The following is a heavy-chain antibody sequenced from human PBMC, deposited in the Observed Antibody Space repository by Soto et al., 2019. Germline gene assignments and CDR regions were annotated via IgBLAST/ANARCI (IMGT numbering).Heavy chain of an antibody. CDR2: INPSGAST. Sequence: GASVKVSCKASGYTFTSYYMHWVRQAPGQGLEWMGLINPSGASTLYAQKFQGRVTMTRDTSTSTDYMELSSLTSEDTAVYYCARGNSAYQSWWFDPWGQGTLVTVSS. J-gene: IGHJ5*02. CDR3: ARGNSAYQSWWFDP. V-gene: IGHV1-46*03. D-gene: IGHD3-22*01. CDR1: GYTFTSYY.